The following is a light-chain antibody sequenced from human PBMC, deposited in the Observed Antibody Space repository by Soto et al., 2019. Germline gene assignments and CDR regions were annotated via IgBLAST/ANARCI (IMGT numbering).Light chain of an antibody. CDR3: QQCNNWPWT. CDR2: GAS. Sequence: EIVMTQSPATLSVSPGERATLSCRASQSVSSNLAWYQQKPGQAPRLLIYGASTRATGIPARFSGSGSGTHSALTISSLQSEDFAFYYCQQCNNWPWTFGQGTKLEIK. V-gene: IGKV3-15*01. J-gene: IGKJ2*02. CDR1: QSVSSN.